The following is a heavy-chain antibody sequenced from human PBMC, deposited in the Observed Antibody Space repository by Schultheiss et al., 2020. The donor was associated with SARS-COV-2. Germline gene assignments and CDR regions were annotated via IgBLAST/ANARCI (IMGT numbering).Heavy chain of an antibody. Sequence: GGSLRLSCAASGFTFSSYEMNWVRQAPGKGLEWVAVIWYDGSNKYYADSVKGRFTISRDNAKNSLYLQMNSLRAEDTAVYYCARDSLGEDVWGQGTTVTVSS. V-gene: IGHV3-33*08. CDR2: IWYDGSNK. D-gene: IGHD3-16*01. CDR3: ARDSLGEDV. CDR1: GFTFSSYE. J-gene: IGHJ6*02.